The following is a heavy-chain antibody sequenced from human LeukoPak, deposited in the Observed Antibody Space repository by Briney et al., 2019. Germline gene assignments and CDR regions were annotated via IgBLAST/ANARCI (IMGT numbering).Heavy chain of an antibody. CDR1: GRSISSYY. Sequence: SQTLSLTCTLSGRSISSYYWSWIRQPAGKGLEWIGRIYTSGRTNYKPTLKSRVSMAVGTSKNQFSLKLSSVTAADTAGYYCARGIFYGGRNQSIWFDLWGQGTLVTVSS. J-gene: IGHJ5*02. D-gene: IGHD4-23*01. CDR2: IYTSGRT. V-gene: IGHV4-4*07. CDR3: ARGIFYGGRNQSIWFDL.